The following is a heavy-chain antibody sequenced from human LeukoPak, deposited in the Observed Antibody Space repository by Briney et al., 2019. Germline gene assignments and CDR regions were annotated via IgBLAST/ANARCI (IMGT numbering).Heavy chain of an antibody. D-gene: IGHD3-3*01. CDR3: ARAVREWYYFDY. V-gene: IGHV1-8*01. J-gene: IGHJ4*02. CDR1: GYTFTSYD. CDR2: MNPNSGNT. Sequence: GASVKVSCKASGYTFTSYDINWVRQATGQGLEWMGWMNPNSGNTGYAQRFQGRVTMTRNTSISTAYMELSSLRSEDTAVYYCARAVREWYYFDYWGLGTLVTVSS.